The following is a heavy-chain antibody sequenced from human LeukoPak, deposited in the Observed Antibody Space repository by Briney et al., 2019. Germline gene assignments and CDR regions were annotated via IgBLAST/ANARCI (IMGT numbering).Heavy chain of an antibody. D-gene: IGHD3-22*01. Sequence: GGSLRLSCAASGFTFSSYSMNWVRQAPGKGPEWVSSISSSSSYIYYADSVKGRFTISRDNAKNSLYLQMNSLRAEDTAVYYCARAEIHYYDSSGYYKDYWGQGTLVTVSS. V-gene: IGHV3-21*01. J-gene: IGHJ4*02. CDR3: ARAEIHYYDSSGYYKDY. CDR1: GFTFSSYS. CDR2: ISSSSSYI.